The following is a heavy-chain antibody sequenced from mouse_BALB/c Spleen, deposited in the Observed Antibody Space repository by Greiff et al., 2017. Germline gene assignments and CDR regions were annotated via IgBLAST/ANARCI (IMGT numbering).Heavy chain of an antibody. CDR3: ARGSYEDYFDY. CDR1: GYAFSSYW. V-gene: IGHV1-80*01. Sequence: VQLQESGAELVRPGSSVKISCKASGYAFSSYWMNWVKQRPGQGLEWIGQIYPGDGDTNYNGKFKGKATLTADKSSSTAYMQLSSLTSEDSAVYFCARGSYEDYFDYWGQGTTLTVSS. D-gene: IGHD1-1*02. CDR2: IYPGDGDT. J-gene: IGHJ2*01.